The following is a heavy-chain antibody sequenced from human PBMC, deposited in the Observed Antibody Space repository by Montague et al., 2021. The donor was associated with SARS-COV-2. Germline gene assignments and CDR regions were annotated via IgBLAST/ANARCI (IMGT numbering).Heavy chain of an antibody. Sequence: SETLSLTCAVYGGSFSGYYWSWIHQPPEKGLEWIGEINQSGRTNNNPSLKSRVIISVDTSKNQFSLKLSSVTAADTAVYYCARRGSSVWGVTVSAELDYWGQGTLVTVSS. CDR1: GGSFSGYY. D-gene: IGHD3-10*01. CDR2: INQSGRT. J-gene: IGHJ4*02. CDR3: ARRGSSVWGVTVSAELDY. V-gene: IGHV4-34*01.